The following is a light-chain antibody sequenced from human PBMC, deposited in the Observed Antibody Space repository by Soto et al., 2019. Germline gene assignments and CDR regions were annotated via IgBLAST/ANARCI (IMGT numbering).Light chain of an antibody. CDR3: QPRRNWLP. CDR1: QSVSNY. Sequence: EIVLTQSPATMSLAPGERDTLSGRASQSVSNYLAWYQQKSGQAPRLLIYDASKRATGIQDRFSGSGSGTDFTLTITSLEPEDFAAYYRQPRRNWLPFGGGPQVDIK. V-gene: IGKV3-11*01. CDR2: DAS. J-gene: IGKJ4*01.